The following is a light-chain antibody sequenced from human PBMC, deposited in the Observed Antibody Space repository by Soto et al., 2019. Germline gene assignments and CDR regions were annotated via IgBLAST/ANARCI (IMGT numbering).Light chain of an antibody. V-gene: IGKV1-5*01. J-gene: IGKJ1*01. CDR2: DAS. Sequence: DIQMTQSPSTLSTSIGDRVTITCRASQSISDSLAWYQQKPGKAPFLLISDASNLERGVPSRFSGSGSGTEFTLTISSMQHDDFETYYCQQYTGYSRTLGQGTKVDIK. CDR1: QSISDS. CDR3: QQYTGYSRT.